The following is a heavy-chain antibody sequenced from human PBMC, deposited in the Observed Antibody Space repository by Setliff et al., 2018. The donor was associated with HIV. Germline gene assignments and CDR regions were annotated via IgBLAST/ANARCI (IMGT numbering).Heavy chain of an antibody. J-gene: IGHJ4*02. V-gene: IGHV4-34*01. CDR3: ARGGFKWSGSYADY. CDR1: VESFSGFY. Sequence: SETLSLTCAVYVESFSGFYWSWIRQPPGKGLEWIGEINHSGSTNYNPSLKSRVTISVDTAKNQFSLNLTSVTAADTAVYYCARGGFKWSGSYADYWGQGTLVTVSS. D-gene: IGHD1-26*01. CDR2: INHSGST.